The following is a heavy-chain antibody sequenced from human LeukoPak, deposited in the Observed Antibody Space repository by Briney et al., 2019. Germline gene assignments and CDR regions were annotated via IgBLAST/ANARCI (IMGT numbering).Heavy chain of an antibody. CDR2: ISYDGSNK. CDR1: GFTFSSYG. CDR3: AKDQVRGKRRSDAFDI. Sequence: GGSLRLSCAASGFTFSSYGVHWVRQAPGKGLEWVAVISYDGSNKYYADSVKGRFTISRDNSKNTLYLQMNSLRAEDTAVYYCAKDQVRGKRRSDAFDIWGQGTMVTVSS. V-gene: IGHV3-30*18. D-gene: IGHD4-23*01. J-gene: IGHJ3*02.